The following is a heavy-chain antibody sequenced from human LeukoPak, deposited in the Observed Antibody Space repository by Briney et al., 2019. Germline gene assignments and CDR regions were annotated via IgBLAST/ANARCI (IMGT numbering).Heavy chain of an antibody. Sequence: PSETLSLTCTVSGYSISSGYYWGWIRQPPGKGLEWIGSIYHSGSTYYNPSLKSRVTISVDTSKNQFSLKLSSVTAADTAVYYCARWFPAVAAPADLGMDYWGQGTLVTVSS. V-gene: IGHV4-38-2*02. J-gene: IGHJ4*02. D-gene: IGHD2-15*01. CDR2: IYHSGST. CDR1: GYSISSGYY. CDR3: ARWFPAVAAPADLGMDY.